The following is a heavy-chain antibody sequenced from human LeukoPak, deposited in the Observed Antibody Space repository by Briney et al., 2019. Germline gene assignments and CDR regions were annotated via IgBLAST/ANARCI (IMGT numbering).Heavy chain of an antibody. V-gene: IGHV3-23*01. D-gene: IGHD2-15*01. J-gene: IGHJ4*02. Sequence: GGSLRLSCAASGFTFSSYAMSWVRQIPGKGLEWVSAISGSDDGTYYADSVKGRFTISRDNSRNTLYLQMNTLRAEDTAVYFCAKSPVSSCRGSFCYPFDYWGQGTLVTVSS. CDR2: ISGSDDGT. CDR1: GFTFSSYA. CDR3: AKSPVSSCRGSFCYPFDY.